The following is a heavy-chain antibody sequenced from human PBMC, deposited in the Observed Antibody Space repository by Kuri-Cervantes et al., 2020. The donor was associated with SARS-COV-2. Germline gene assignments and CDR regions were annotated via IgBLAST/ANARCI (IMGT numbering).Heavy chain of an antibody. Sequence: GESLKISCAASGFTFSSYWMSWVRQAPGKGLEWVSAISGSGGSTYYADSVKGRFTISRDNSKNSLYLQMNSLRAEDTAVYYCARIGELGIPDYWGQGTLVTVSS. CDR1: GFTFSSYW. D-gene: IGHD7-27*01. J-gene: IGHJ4*02. CDR3: ARIGELGIPDY. V-gene: IGHV3-23*01. CDR2: ISGSGGST.